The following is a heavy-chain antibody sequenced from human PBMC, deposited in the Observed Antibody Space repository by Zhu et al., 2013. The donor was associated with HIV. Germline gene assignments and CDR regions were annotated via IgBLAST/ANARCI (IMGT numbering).Heavy chain of an antibody. CDR3: ARERVMVYARDRGSFDY. CDR2: IITFSGTA. Sequence: QVQLVQSGAEVKKPGSSLKVSCKASGATFSNYAISWVRQAPGHGLEWMGGIITFSGTANYAQKFQGRVTITADESTNTVYMELSSLRSEDTAVYYCARERVMVYARDRGSFDYWGQGTLITVSS. CDR1: GATFSNYA. D-gene: IGHD2-8*01. J-gene: IGHJ4*02. V-gene: IGHV1-69*12.